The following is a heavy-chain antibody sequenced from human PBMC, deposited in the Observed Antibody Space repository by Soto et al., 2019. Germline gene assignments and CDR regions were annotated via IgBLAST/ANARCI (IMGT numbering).Heavy chain of an antibody. V-gene: IGHV3-30*03. CDR1: GFTFSSYG. CDR2: ISYDGSNK. J-gene: IGHJ3*02. CDR3: HSHWVPTEVTPSASDI. D-gene: IGHD4-17*01. Sequence: QTGGSLRLSCAASGFTFSSYGMHWVRQAPGKGLEWVAVISYDGSNKYYADSVKGRFTISRDNSKNTLYLQMNSLRAEDTAVYYCHSHWVPTEVTPSASDIWGKGTMVIVSS.